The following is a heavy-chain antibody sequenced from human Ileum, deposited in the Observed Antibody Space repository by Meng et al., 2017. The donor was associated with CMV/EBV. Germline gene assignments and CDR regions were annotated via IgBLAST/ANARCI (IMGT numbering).Heavy chain of an antibody. Sequence: ASVKVSCKASGYSFTHSGVNWVRQAPGQGLEWIGWISVYNGHSSYAQKFQGRVTMTRDTSISTAYMELSRLRSDDTAVYYCARDFQLASYYYYYGMDVWGQGTTVTVSS. D-gene: IGHD6-6*01. CDR1: GYSFTHSG. CDR3: ARDFQLASYYYYYGMDV. J-gene: IGHJ6*02. V-gene: IGHV1-18*01. CDR2: ISVYNGHS.